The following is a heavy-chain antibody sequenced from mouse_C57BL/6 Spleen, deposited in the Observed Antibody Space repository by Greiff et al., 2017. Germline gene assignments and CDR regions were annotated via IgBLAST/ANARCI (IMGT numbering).Heavy chain of an antibody. V-gene: IGHV14-1*01. CDR1: GFNIKDYY. D-gene: IGHD1-1*01. CDR2: IDPEGGDT. Sequence: VQLQQSGAELVRPGASVKLSCTASGFNIKDYYMHWVKQRPEQGLEWIGRIDPEGGDTEYAPKFQGKATMTADTSSHTAYLQLSSLTSEDTAVYYCTKGTTNFDVWGTGTTVTVSS. CDR3: TKGTTNFDV. J-gene: IGHJ1*03.